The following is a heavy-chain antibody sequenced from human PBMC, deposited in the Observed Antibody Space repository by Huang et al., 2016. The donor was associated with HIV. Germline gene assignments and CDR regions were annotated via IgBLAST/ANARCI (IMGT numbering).Heavy chain of an antibody. Sequence: QVQLKQWGAGLLKPSETLSPTCAVYGGAFRGFSWTWIRQFPEKGLEWIGDINHNGKTIYNPSLSARVTISTDTSKNHFSLLLTSVTAADTALYYCARGFNYYASDNLGVYYFDSWGLGTLVTVSP. V-gene: IGHV4-34*02. CDR1: GGAFRGFS. D-gene: IGHD3-10*01. CDR2: INHNGKT. J-gene: IGHJ4*02. CDR3: ARGFNYYASDNLGVYYFDS.